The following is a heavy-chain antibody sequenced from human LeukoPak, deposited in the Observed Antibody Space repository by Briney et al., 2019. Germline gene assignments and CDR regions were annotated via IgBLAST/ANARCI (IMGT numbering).Heavy chain of an antibody. CDR2: IDASGGST. Sequence: GGSLRLSCAASGFTFSSYTMSWVRQAPGKGLEWVSSIDASGGSTYYADSVKGRFTISRDNSKNTFYLQMNSLRADDTAVYYCAKGSGSGWYGWFAPWGQGTLVTVSS. V-gene: IGHV3-23*01. CDR3: AKGSGSGWYGWFAP. CDR1: GFTFSSYT. J-gene: IGHJ5*02. D-gene: IGHD6-19*01.